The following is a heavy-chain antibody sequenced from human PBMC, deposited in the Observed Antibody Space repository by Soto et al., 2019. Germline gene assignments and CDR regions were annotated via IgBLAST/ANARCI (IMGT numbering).Heavy chain of an antibody. D-gene: IGHD1-1*01. J-gene: IGHJ5*02. CDR3: AREPYTSENWFDP. CDR1: GYAFTSYS. CDR2: INIDNGDT. Sequence: QVQLVQSGAEVKRPGASVKVSCKASGYAFTSYSVHWLRQAPRQRLEWMGWINIDNGDTQYSQNLQGRVTFTRDTFASTAYMELSSLQSDDTAVYYCAREPYTSENWFDPWGQGTLVTVSS. V-gene: IGHV1-3*04.